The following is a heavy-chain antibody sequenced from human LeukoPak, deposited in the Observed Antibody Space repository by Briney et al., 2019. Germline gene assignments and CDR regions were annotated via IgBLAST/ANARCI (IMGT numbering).Heavy chain of an antibody. CDR1: GFTFSSYE. Sequence: GGSLRLSCAASGFTFSSYEMNWVRQAPGKGLEWVSYISSSGSTIYYADSVEGRFTISRDNAKNSLYLQMNSLRAEDTAVYYCVTTMVRGVINEWFDPWGQGTLVTVSS. D-gene: IGHD3-10*01. CDR3: VTTMVRGVINEWFDP. V-gene: IGHV3-48*03. J-gene: IGHJ5*02. CDR2: ISSSGSTI.